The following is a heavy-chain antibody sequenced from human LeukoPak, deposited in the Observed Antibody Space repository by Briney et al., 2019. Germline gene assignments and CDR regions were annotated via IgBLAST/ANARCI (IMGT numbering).Heavy chain of an antibody. V-gene: IGHV3-30*18. CDR2: ISYDGSNK. CDR3: AKDFEMATVNYYFDY. D-gene: IGHD5-24*01. Sequence: GGSLRLSCAASGFTFSSHGMHWVRQTPGKGLEWVAVISYDGSNKYYVDSVKGRFTISRDNSKNTLYLQMNSLRVEDKAVYYCAKDFEMATVNYYFDYWGQGTLVTVSP. CDR1: GFTFSSHG. J-gene: IGHJ4*02.